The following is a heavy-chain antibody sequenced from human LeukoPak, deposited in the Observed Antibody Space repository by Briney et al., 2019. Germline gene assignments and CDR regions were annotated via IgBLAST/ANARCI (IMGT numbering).Heavy chain of an antibody. V-gene: IGHV1-2*02. D-gene: IGHD2-15*01. CDR2: INPNSGGT. J-gene: IGHJ6*02. CDR3: ARDIVVVVAASLDYYYGMDV. Sequence: ASVKVSCKASGYTFTGYYMHWVRQAPGQGLEWMGWINPNSGGTNYAQKFQGRVTMTRDTSISTAYMELSRLRSDDTAVYYCARDIVVVVAASLDYYYGMDVWGQGTTVTVSS. CDR1: GYTFTGYY.